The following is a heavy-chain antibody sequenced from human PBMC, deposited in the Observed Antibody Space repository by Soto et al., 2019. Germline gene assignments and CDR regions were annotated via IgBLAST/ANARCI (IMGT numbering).Heavy chain of an antibody. D-gene: IGHD3-3*01. CDR1: GGSISSSSYY. V-gene: IGHV4-39*01. CDR2: IYYSGST. CDR3: ARRSGYLNDAFDI. J-gene: IGHJ3*02. Sequence: SETLSLTCTVSGGSISSSSYYWGWIRQPPGKGLEWIGSIYYSGSTYYNPSLKSRVTISVDTSKNQFSLKLSSVTAADTAVYYCARRSGYLNDAFDIWGQGTTVTVSS.